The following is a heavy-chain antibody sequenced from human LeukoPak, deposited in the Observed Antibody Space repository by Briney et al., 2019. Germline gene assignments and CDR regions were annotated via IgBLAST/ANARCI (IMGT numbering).Heavy chain of an antibody. V-gene: IGHV1-2*02. CDR1: GYTFTGYY. Sequence: ASVKVSCKASGYTFTGYYIHWVRQAPGQGLEWMGWINPNSGGTNYAQKFQGRVTMTRDTSISTAYMELSRLRSDDTAVYYCARAGVAGTNYYYMDVWAKGPRSPSP. CDR2: INPNSGGT. J-gene: IGHJ6*03. D-gene: IGHD6-19*01. CDR3: ARAGVAGTNYYYMDV.